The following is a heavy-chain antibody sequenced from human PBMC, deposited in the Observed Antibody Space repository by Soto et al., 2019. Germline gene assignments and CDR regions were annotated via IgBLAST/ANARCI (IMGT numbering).Heavy chain of an antibody. D-gene: IGHD5-18*01. Sequence: EVQLVESGGGLVQPGGSLRLSCAASGFTFSSYWMLWVRQAPGKGLVWVARINSDGSTTSYADSVKGRFTISRDNAKNTLYLHLTSLRAEDTAVYCCARVNPGYSYVNYWGQGTLVTVSS. CDR3: ARVNPGYSYVNY. CDR1: GFTFSSYW. CDR2: INSDGSTT. V-gene: IGHV3-74*01. J-gene: IGHJ4*02.